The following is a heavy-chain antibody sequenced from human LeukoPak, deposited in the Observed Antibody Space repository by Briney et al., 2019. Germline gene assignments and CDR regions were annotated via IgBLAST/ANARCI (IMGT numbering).Heavy chain of an antibody. CDR3: ARGPNSNWSGLDF. J-gene: IGHJ4*02. CDR1: GFSFSGHW. CDR2: ISPTGSTT. Sequence: GGSLRLSCTASGFSFSGHWMHWARQLPGKGLVWVSRISPTGSTTSYADSVKGRFTVSRDNAKNTLYLQVNNLRAEDTAEYYCARGPNSNWSGLDFWGQGTLLTVSS. D-gene: IGHD6-6*01. V-gene: IGHV3-74*01.